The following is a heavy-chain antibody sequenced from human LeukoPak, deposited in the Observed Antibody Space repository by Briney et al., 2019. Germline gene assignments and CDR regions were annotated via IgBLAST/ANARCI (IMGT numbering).Heavy chain of an antibody. CDR2: INPSGGST. CDR1: GYTFTSYY. Sequence: ASVKVSCKASGYTFTSYYMHWVRQAPGQGFEWMGIINPSGGSTSYAQKFQGRVTMTRDMSTSTVYMELSSLRSEDTAVYYCARAPGAYYYDSSGYYDALDYWGQGTLVTVSS. CDR3: ARAPGAYYYDSSGYYDALDY. V-gene: IGHV1-46*01. J-gene: IGHJ4*02. D-gene: IGHD3-22*01.